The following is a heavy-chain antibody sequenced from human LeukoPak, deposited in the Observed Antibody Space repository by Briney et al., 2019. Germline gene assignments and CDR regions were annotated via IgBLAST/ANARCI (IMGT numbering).Heavy chain of an antibody. CDR1: GFRFDDHG. J-gene: IGHJ6*03. Sequence: GGSLRLSCAASGFRFDDHGMSWVRQAPGKGLEWISGINWDGSSTGYADSVKGRFTISRDNAKNSLYLQMIGLRAEDTALYYCARGATYYYYIDVWGKGTTVTVSS. CDR3: ARGATYYYYIDV. CDR2: INWDGSST. V-gene: IGHV3-20*04.